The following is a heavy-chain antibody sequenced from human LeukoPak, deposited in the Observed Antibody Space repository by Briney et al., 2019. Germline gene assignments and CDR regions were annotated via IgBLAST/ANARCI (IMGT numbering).Heavy chain of an antibody. D-gene: IGHD5-12*01. CDR2: IIPIFGTA. CDR3: ATVPSSVANDY. V-gene: IGHV1-69*05. J-gene: IGHJ4*02. CDR1: GGTFSSYA. Sequence: ASVKVSCKASGGTFSSYAISWVRQAPGQGLEWMGRIIPIFGTANYAQKFQGRVTITTDESTSTAYMELSSLRSEDTAVYYCATVPSSVANDYWGQGTLVTVSS.